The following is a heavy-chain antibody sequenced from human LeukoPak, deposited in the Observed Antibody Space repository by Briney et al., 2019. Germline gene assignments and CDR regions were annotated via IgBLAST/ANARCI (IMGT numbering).Heavy chain of an antibody. Sequence: HPGGSLRLSCAASGFTVSSNYMSWVPQAPGKGLEWVSVIYSGGSTYYADSVKGRFTISRDNSKNTLYLQMNSLRAEDTAVYYCAREYYYGSGSYLDYWGQGTLVTVSS. CDR2: IYSGGST. CDR1: GFTVSSNY. CDR3: AREYYYGSGSYLDY. J-gene: IGHJ4*02. V-gene: IGHV3-53*01. D-gene: IGHD3-10*01.